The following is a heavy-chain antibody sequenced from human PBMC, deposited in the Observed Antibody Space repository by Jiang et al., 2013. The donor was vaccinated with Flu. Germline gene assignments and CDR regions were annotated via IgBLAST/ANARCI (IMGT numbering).Heavy chain of an antibody. Sequence: QLLESGGGLVQPGGSLRLSCAASGFTFSSYSMNWVRQAPGKGLEWVSYISSSSSTIYYADSVKGRFTISRDNAKNSLYLQMNSLRDEDTAVYYCAREGHCGGDCYHYWYFDLWGRGTLVTVSS. CDR1: GFTFSSYS. J-gene: IGHJ2*01. CDR2: ISSSSSTI. D-gene: IGHD2-21*02. V-gene: IGHV3-48*02. CDR3: AREGHCGGDCYHYWYFDL.